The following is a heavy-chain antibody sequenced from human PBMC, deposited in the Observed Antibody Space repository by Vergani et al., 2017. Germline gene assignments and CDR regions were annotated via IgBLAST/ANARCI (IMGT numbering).Heavy chain of an antibody. Sequence: QLQLQESGPGLLKPSETLSLTCAVYGGSFSGYYWSWIRQPPGKGLEWIGEINHSGSTNYNPSLKSRVTISVDTSKNQFSLKLSSVTAADTAVYYCARGLGYVPLYYYYGMDVWGQGTTVTVSS. CDR1: GGSFSGYY. D-gene: IGHD3-16*01. V-gene: IGHV4-34*01. CDR2: INHSGST. J-gene: IGHJ6*02. CDR3: ARGLGYVPLYYYYGMDV.